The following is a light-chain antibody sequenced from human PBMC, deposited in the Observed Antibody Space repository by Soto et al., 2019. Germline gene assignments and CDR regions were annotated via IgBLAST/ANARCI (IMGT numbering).Light chain of an antibody. V-gene: IGKV1-8*01. CDR2: AAS. Sequence: AIRMTQSPSSFSASTGDRGTITCRASQGISSYLAWYQQKPGKAPKLLIYAASTLQSGVPSRFSGSGSGTDFTLTISCLQYEDFATYYCQQYYSYPLTFGGGTKVDIK. J-gene: IGKJ4*01. CDR1: QGISSY. CDR3: QQYYSYPLT.